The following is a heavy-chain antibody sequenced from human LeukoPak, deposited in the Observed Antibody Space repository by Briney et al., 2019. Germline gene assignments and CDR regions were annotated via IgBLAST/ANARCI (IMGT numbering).Heavy chain of an antibody. D-gene: IGHD2-2*01. Sequence: AETLSLTCTVSGGSISSYYWSWIRQPPGKGLEWIGYIYYSGSTNYNPSLKSRVTISVDMSKNQFSLKLSSVTAADTAVYYCARTTEGYCSSTRCYGFSYYYYMDVWGKGTTVTISS. CDR3: ARTTEGYCSSTRCYGFSYYYYMDV. V-gene: IGHV4-59*01. J-gene: IGHJ6*03. CDR2: IYYSGST. CDR1: GGSISSYY.